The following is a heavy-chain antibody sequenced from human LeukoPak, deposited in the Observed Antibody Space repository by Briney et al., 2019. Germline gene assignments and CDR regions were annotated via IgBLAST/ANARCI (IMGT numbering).Heavy chain of an antibody. CDR3: ARFGVDYDMDV. CDR2: IHYTGKP. J-gene: IGHJ6*02. D-gene: IGHD3-16*01. Sequence: SETLSLTCSVSGGSISGHYWTWIRQPPGKGLEWIGQIHYTGKPDYNPSLKSRITISVDTSKNQVSLQVSPVTAADSAIYYCARFGVDYDMDVWGHGTTVTVFS. V-gene: IGHV4-59*11. CDR1: GGSISGHY.